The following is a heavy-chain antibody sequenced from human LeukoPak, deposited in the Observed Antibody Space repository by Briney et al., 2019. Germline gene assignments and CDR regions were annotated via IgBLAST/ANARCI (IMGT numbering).Heavy chain of an antibody. J-gene: IGHJ4*02. Sequence: SETLSLTCTVSGGSISSYYWAWIRQPPGEGLEWIGSVYHSGITYYTPSLKSRVSIAVDTSKNQVSLNLTSVTAADTAIYYCARRLSGPGNYYMNGYYFDFWGRGILVTVSS. CDR2: VYHSGIT. V-gene: IGHV4-59*04. CDR1: GGSISSYY. CDR3: ARRLSGPGNYYMNGYYFDF. D-gene: IGHD3-10*01.